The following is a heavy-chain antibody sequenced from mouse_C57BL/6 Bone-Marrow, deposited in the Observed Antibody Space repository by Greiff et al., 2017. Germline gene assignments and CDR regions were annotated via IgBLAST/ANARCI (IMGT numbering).Heavy chain of an antibody. CDR1: EYEFPSHD. J-gene: IGHJ4*01. CDR2: ITSDGGST. V-gene: IGHV5-2*01. CDR3: ARHGDYSKSDAMDY. D-gene: IGHD2-5*01. Sequence: VKLVESGGGLVQPGESLKLSCESNEYEFPSHDMSWVRKTPEKRLALVAAITSDGGSTYYPDTMERRFIISRDDTKKTLYLQMSRLRSEYTALYYCARHGDYSKSDAMDYWGQGTSVTVAS.